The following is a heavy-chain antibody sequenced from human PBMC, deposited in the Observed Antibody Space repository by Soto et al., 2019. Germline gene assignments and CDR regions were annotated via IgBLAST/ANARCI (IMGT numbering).Heavy chain of an antibody. Sequence: SETLSLTCTVSGGSISSYYWSWIRQPPGKGLEWIGSIDYRGSTYHNPSLKSRVTISVDTSKNQFSLKLSSVTASDTAFYYCSRRAPEGFAPRAQGTLVTVSS. V-gene: IGHV4-59*05. CDR2: IDYRGST. CDR3: SRRAPEGFAP. CDR1: GGSISSYY. J-gene: IGHJ5*02.